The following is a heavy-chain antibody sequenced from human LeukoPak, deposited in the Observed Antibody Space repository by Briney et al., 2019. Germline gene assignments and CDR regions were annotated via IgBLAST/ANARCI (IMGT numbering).Heavy chain of an antibody. J-gene: IGHJ4*02. CDR1: GFTFSSYS. Sequence: GGSLRLSCAASGFTFSSYSMNWVRQAPGKGLEWVSYISSSSSTIYYADSVKGRFTISRDNAKNSLYLQMNSLRAEDTAVYYCARGAGDYDPPFDYWGQGTLVTVSS. CDR2: ISSSSSTI. D-gene: IGHD4-17*01. V-gene: IGHV3-48*04. CDR3: ARGAGDYDPPFDY.